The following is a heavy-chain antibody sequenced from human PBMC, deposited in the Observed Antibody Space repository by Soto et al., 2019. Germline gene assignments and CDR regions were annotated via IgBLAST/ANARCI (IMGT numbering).Heavy chain of an antibody. CDR1: GGSISSDGYY. V-gene: IGHV4-31*03. CDR3: ARGLDCSSTSCLGLRWFDP. J-gene: IGHJ5*02. D-gene: IGHD2-2*01. CDR2: IYYSGST. Sequence: SETLSLTCTVSGGSISSDGYYWSWIRQPPGKGLEWIGYIYYSGSTSYNPSLKSRVTISVDTSKNQFSLKLSSVTAADTAVYYCARGLDCSSTSCLGLRWFDPWGQGTLVTVSS.